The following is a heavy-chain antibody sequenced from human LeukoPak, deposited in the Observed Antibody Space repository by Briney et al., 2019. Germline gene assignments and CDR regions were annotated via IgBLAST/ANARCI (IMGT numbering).Heavy chain of an antibody. CDR3: AKDSFNGHYYGSGSLDAFDI. J-gene: IGHJ3*02. Sequence: PGGSLRLSCAASGFTFSSYAMSWVRQAPGKGLEWVSAISGSGGSTYYADSVKGRFTISRDNSKNTLYLQMNSLRAEDTAVYYCAKDSFNGHYYGSGSLDAFDIWGQGTMVTVSS. D-gene: IGHD3-10*01. CDR2: ISGSGGST. V-gene: IGHV3-23*01. CDR1: GFTFSSYA.